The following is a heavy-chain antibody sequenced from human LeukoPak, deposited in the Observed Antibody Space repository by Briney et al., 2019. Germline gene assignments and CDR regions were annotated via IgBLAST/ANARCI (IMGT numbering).Heavy chain of an antibody. CDR1: GFTFSSYW. V-gene: IGHV3-7*03. CDR2: INKDGGEK. Sequence: GGSLRLSCAASGFTFSSYWMSWVRQAPGKGLEWVANINKDGGEKYYVDSVKGRFTISRDNAKNSLYLQMNSLRADDTAVYYCARGYSYGYDSYFDYWGQGTLVTVSS. J-gene: IGHJ4*02. CDR3: ARGYSYGYDSYFDY. D-gene: IGHD5-18*01.